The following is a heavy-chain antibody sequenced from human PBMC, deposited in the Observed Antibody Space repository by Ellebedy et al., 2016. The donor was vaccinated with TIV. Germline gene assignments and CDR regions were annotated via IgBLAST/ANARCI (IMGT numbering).Heavy chain of an antibody. CDR1: GFTFSSYA. CDR2: ISGSGGST. D-gene: IGHD4-23*01. Sequence: GESLKISXAASGFTFSSYAMSWVRQAPGKGLEWVSAISGSGGSTYYADSVKGRFTISRDNSKNTLYLQMNSLRAEDTAVYYCAKERYGGNSPFFDYWGQGTLVNGSS. CDR3: AKERYGGNSPFFDY. J-gene: IGHJ4*02. V-gene: IGHV3-23*01.